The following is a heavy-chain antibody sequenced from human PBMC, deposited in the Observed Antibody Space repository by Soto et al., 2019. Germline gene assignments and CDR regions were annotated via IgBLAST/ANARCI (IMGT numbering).Heavy chain of an antibody. Sequence: PSETLSVTCAVSCVSITSGGYSWSCIRQPPGKGLEWIGYIYHSGSTYYNPSLKSRVTISVDRSKNQFPLKLSSVTAADTAVYYCARGKGYRYGPRGDWSDPWGHGTLVPVSS. CDR2: IYHSGST. CDR3: ARGKGYRYGPRGDWSDP. V-gene: IGHV4-30-2*01. J-gene: IGHJ5*02. D-gene: IGHD5-18*01. CDR1: CVSITSGGYS.